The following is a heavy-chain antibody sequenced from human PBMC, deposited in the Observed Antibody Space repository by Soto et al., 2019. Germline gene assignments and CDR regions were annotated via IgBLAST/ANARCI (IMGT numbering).Heavy chain of an antibody. V-gene: IGHV4-30-4*01. CDR2: IYYSGST. CDR3: ARDRPYYDSLTVPSGFDP. CDR1: GGSISSGDYY. Sequence: SETLSLPCTVSGGSISSGDYYWSWIRQPPGKGLEWIGYIYYSGSTYYNPSLKSRVTISVDTSKNQFSLRLSSVTAADTAVYYCARDRPYYDSLTVPSGFDPWGQGTLVTVSS. D-gene: IGHD3-9*01. J-gene: IGHJ5*02.